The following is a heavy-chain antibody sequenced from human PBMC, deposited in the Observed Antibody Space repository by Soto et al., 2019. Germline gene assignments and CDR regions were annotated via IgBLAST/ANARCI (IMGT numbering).Heavy chain of an antibody. CDR1: GGIFNSYG. D-gene: IGHD3-10*01. V-gene: IGHV1-69*11. CDR3: AKIRGRVYTT. Sequence: QVHLVQSGAEVKKPGSSVKVSCNPSGGIFNSYGISWVRQGPGQGLQWMGGINPLLGSTNYAEKFQGRLTITADDSRRTVYMELNNLRPEDTAAYVSAKIRGRVYTTWGQGTLVTVSS. CDR2: INPLLGST. J-gene: IGHJ5*02.